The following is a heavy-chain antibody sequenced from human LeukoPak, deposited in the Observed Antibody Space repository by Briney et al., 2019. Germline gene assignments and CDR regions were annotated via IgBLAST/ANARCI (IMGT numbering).Heavy chain of an antibody. J-gene: IGHJ4*02. D-gene: IGHD3-22*01. CDR1: GGSLSSSRYF. CDR2: ISYSGDT. CDR3: ARLNYYDKSGYCTQPKFDY. Sequence: SETLSLTCSVSGGSLSSSRYFWSWIRQPPGKGLEWIGTISYSGDTYYSPSLKSRVTISVDPSKNQFSLKLTSVSAADTAVFYCARLNYYDKSGYCTQPKFDYWGQGTLVTVSS. V-gene: IGHV4-39*01.